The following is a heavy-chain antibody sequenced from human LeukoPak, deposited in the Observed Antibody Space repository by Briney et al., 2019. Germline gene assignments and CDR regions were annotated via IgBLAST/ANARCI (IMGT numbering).Heavy chain of an antibody. CDR3: ARDVSLKLWFLY. V-gene: IGHV3-30*02. CDR2: IRYDGSNK. J-gene: IGHJ4*02. Sequence: GGSLRLSCAASGFTFSSYGMHWVRQAPGKGLEWVAFIRYDGSNKYYADSVKGRFTISRDNSKNTLYLQMNSLRAEDTAVYYCARDVSLKLWFLYWGQGTLVTVSS. CDR1: GFTFSSYG. D-gene: IGHD3-10*01.